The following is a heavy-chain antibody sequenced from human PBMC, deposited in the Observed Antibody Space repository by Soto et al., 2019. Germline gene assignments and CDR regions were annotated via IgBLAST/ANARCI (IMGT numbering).Heavy chain of an antibody. CDR3: ARVRGRYFDWLLSSYFDY. CDR1: GGSISSYY. Sequence: PSETLSLTCSVSGGSISSYYWSWIRQPPGKGLEWIGSIYHSGSTNYNPSLKSRVTISVDTSKNQFSLKLSSVTAADTAVYYCARVRGRYFDWLLSSYFDYWGQGTLVTVSS. CDR2: IYHSGST. D-gene: IGHD3-9*01. V-gene: IGHV4-59*01. J-gene: IGHJ4*02.